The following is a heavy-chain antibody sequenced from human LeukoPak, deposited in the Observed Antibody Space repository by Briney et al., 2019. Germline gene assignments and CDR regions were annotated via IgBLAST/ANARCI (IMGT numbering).Heavy chain of an antibody. V-gene: IGHV4-61*02. D-gene: IGHD4-11*01. CDR3: ARVGRLHRYNYYYYMEV. CDR1: GGSISSGSYY. J-gene: IGHJ6*03. Sequence: SETLSLTCTVSGGSISSGSYYWSWIRQPAGKGLEWIGRIYTSGSTNYNPSLKSRVTISVDTSKNQFSLKLSSVTAADTAVYYCARVGRLHRYNYYYYMEVWGKGTTVTVSS. CDR2: IYTSGST.